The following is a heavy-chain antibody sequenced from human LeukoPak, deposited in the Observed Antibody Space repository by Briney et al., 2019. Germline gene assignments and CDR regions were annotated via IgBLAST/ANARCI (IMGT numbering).Heavy chain of an antibody. J-gene: IGHJ6*03. CDR3: ARGTLVSGVYYYYYMDV. Sequence: ASVKVSCKASGGTFSSYAISWVRQAPGQGLEWMGGIIPIFGTANYAQKFQGRVTITTDESTSTAYMELSSLRSEDTAVYYCARGTLVSGVYYYYYMDVWGKGTTVTVSS. V-gene: IGHV1-69*05. CDR1: GGTFSSYA. CDR2: IIPIFGTA. D-gene: IGHD2/OR15-2a*01.